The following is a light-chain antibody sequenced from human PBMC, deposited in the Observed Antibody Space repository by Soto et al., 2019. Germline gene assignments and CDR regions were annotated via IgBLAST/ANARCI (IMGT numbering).Light chain of an antibody. V-gene: IGKV3-20*01. CDR2: CAS. CDR3: QKYGSSPWT. Sequence: ETVLTQSPGTLSLSPGERSTLSCRARQTIMSNYLAWYLQTPGQAPTLLIYCASNRSTGIADRFSGSGSGTDFTLIISRLEPEDFALYYCQKYGSSPWTFGQGTKVEIK. CDR1: QTIMSNY. J-gene: IGKJ1*01.